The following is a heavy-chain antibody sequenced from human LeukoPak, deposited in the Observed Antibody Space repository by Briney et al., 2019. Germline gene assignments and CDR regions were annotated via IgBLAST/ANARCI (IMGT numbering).Heavy chain of an antibody. D-gene: IGHD5-12*01. CDR1: GYTFITYY. CDR3: AGGSIPSAYGGYGDAFDI. V-gene: IGHV1-46*03. J-gene: IGHJ3*02. CDR2: INPSGGST. Sequence: ASVKVSCKASGYTFITYYIHWVRQPPGLGLEWMGIINPSGGSTTYAQKFQGRVTVTLDTSTSTVYMDLSSLRSEDTAVYYCAGGSIPSAYGGYGDAFDIWGQGTMVTVSS.